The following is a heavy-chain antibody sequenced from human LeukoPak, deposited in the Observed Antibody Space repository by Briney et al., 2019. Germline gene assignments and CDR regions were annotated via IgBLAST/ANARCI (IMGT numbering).Heavy chain of an antibody. V-gene: IGHV3-30-3*01. Sequence: GGSLRLSCAASGFTFSRYAMHWVRQAPGKGLEWVAVMSYDGSNKYYADSVKGRFTISRDNSKNTLYLQMNSLRAEDTAVYYCARDHQLGHFDYWGQGTLVTVSS. J-gene: IGHJ4*02. CDR2: MSYDGSNK. CDR1: GFTFSRYA. CDR3: ARDHQLGHFDY. D-gene: IGHD1-1*01.